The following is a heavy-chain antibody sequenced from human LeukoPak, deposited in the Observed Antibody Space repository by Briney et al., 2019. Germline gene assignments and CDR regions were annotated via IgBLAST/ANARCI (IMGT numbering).Heavy chain of an antibody. J-gene: IGHJ4*02. CDR2: ISSSSSYI. CDR3: AKDSGGYDPFNFDY. Sequence: PGGSLRLSCAASGFTFSSYSMNWVRQAPGKGLEWVSSISSSSSYIYYADSVKGRFTISRDNSKNTLYLQMNSLRAEDTAVYYCAKDSGGYDPFNFDYWGQGTLVTVSS. V-gene: IGHV3-21*04. D-gene: IGHD5-12*01. CDR1: GFTFSSYS.